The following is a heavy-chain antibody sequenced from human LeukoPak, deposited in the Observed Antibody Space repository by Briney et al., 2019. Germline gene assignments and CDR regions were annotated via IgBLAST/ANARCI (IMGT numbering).Heavy chain of an antibody. CDR1: EFSVGSNY. J-gene: IGHJ6*03. CDR3: ATNSRFMITFGGVPYYMDV. Sequence: GGSLRLSCAASEFSVGSNYMTWVRQAPGKGLEWVSLIYSGGSTYYADSVKGRFTISRDNAKNSLYLQMNSLRAEDTAVYYCATNSRFMITFGGVPYYMDVWGKGTTVTVSS. V-gene: IGHV3-66*01. CDR2: IYSGGST. D-gene: IGHD3-16*01.